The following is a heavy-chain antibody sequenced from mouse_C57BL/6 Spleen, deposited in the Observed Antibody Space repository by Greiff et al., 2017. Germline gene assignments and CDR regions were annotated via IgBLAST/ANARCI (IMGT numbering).Heavy chain of an antibody. CDR1: GFTFSDYY. CDR2: ISNGGGST. D-gene: IGHD4-1*01. Sequence: EVMLVESGGGLVQPGGSLKLSCAASGFTFSDYYMYWVRQTPEKRLEWVAYISNGGGSTYYPDTVKGRFTISRDNAKNTLYLQMSRLKSEDTAMYYCARHKLGAWFAYWGQGTLVTVSA. CDR3: ARHKLGAWFAY. V-gene: IGHV5-12*01. J-gene: IGHJ3*01.